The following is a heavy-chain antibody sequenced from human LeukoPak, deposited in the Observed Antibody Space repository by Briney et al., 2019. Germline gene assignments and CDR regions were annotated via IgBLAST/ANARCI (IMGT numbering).Heavy chain of an antibody. Sequence: PGGSLRLSCAASGFTLSSYAMSWVRQAPGKGLEWVSAISGSGGSTYYADSVKGRFTISRDNSKNTLYLQMNSLRAEDTAVYYCAKNAGTTKNYYYYYMDVWGKGTTVTVSS. V-gene: IGHV3-23*01. CDR3: AKNAGTTKNYYYYYMDV. CDR2: ISGSGGST. CDR1: GFTLSSYA. D-gene: IGHD1-7*01. J-gene: IGHJ6*03.